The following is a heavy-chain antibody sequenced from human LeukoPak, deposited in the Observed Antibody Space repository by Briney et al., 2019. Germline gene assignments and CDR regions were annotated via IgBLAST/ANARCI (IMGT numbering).Heavy chain of an antibody. CDR2: IKKDGSQK. J-gene: IGHJ4*02. V-gene: IGHV3-7*03. CDR3: TRVFGGYDVSDY. CDR1: GFIFSSFW. D-gene: IGHD3-3*01. Sequence: GGSLRLSRAACGFIFSSFWMSWVRQAPGKGLEWVANIKKDGSQKYYVDSVEGRFTISRDNAKNSLYLQMDSLRVDDTAVYYCTRVFGGYDVSDYWGQGTLVTVSS.